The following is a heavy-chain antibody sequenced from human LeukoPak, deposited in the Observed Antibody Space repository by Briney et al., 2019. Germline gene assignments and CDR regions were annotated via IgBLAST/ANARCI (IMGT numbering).Heavy chain of an antibody. V-gene: IGHV4-39*01. CDR1: GVSISGSYYY. D-gene: IGHD1-26*01. CDR2: IYYSGST. J-gene: IGHJ4*02. CDR3: VKSGGYGLIDY. Sequence: SETLSLTCALSGVSISGSYYYWGWIRQPPGKGLEWIGKIYYSGSTYYNASLQSRVTISIDTPKNQFSLRLNSVTAADTAMYFCVKSGGYGLIDYWGEGTLVTVSS.